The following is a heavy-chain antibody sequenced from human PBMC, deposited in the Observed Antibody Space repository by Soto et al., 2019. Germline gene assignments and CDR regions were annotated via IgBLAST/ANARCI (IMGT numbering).Heavy chain of an antibody. J-gene: IGHJ6*02. V-gene: IGHV1-69*13. CDR2: IIPIFGTA. Sequence: RASVKVSCKASGGTFSSYSISWVRQAPGQGLVWMGGIIPIFGTANYAQKSQGRVTITADESTTTAYMELSSPRSEDTAVYYYGRMSGKLRFLEWPLYSGMDVWGQGTTHTVSS. CDR3: GRMSGKLRFLEWPLYSGMDV. CDR1: GGTFSSYS. D-gene: IGHD3-3*01.